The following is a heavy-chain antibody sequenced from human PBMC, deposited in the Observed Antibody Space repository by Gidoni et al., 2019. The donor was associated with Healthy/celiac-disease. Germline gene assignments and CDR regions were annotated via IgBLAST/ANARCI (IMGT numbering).Heavy chain of an antibody. CDR3: ARGFGFTVTMGFDY. D-gene: IGHD4-17*01. CDR1: GFPFSSDA. Sequence: QVQLVASGGGVVQPGWSLRLSCAASGFPFSSDAMHGVRQAPGKGLEWVAVISYDGSNKYYADSVKGRFTISRDNSKNTLYLQMNSLRAEDTAVYYCARGFGFTVTMGFDYWGQGTLVTVSS. V-gene: IGHV3-30-3*01. J-gene: IGHJ4*02. CDR2: ISYDGSNK.